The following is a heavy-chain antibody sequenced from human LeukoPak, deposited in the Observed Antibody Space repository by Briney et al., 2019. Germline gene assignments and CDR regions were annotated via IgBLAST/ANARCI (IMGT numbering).Heavy chain of an antibody. D-gene: IGHD6-19*01. Sequence: ASETLSLTCTVSGGSISSYYWSWIRQPPGKGLEWIGYIYYSGSTNYNPSLKSRVTISVDTSKNQFSLKLSSVTAADTAVYYCATLRGYSSGWYFDYWGQGTLVTVSS. CDR3: ATLRGYSSGWYFDY. J-gene: IGHJ4*02. CDR2: IYYSGST. V-gene: IGHV4-59*01. CDR1: GGSISSYY.